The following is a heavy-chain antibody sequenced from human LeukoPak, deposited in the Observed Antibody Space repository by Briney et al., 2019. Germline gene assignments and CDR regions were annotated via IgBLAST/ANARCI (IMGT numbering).Heavy chain of an antibody. Sequence: GGSLRLSCAASGFTFSSYWMHWVRQAPGKGLVWVSRINSDGSSTSYADSVTGRFTISRENSKNTLYLQMNSLRAEDTAVYYCAKSLGQPLDEGSDYWGQGTLVTVSS. CDR1: GFTFSSYW. D-gene: IGHD6-13*01. CDR2: INSDGSST. J-gene: IGHJ4*02. V-gene: IGHV3-74*01. CDR3: AKSLGQPLDEGSDY.